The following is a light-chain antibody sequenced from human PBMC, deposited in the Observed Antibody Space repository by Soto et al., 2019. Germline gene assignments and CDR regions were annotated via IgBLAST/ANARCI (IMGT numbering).Light chain of an antibody. V-gene: IGLV2-14*01. CDR3: SSYTSNTNMV. CDR2: EVS. CDR1: TSDVGAYNY. J-gene: IGLJ2*01. Sequence: QSALTQPASVSGSPGQSITISCTGTTSDVGAYNYVSWYQQHPGKAPKLMISEVSDRPSGVSNRFSGSKSGNTASLTISGLQAEDEADYYCSSYTSNTNMVFGGGTKLTVL.